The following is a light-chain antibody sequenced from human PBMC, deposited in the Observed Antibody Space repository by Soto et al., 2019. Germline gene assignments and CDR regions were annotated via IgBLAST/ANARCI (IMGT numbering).Light chain of an antibody. Sequence: DIQMTQSPSTLSAAVGDRVTITCRASQTIGSWLAWYQQTQGKAPKIXIYKASTLKSGVRSRFSGSGSGTEFTLTISSLQPDDFATDYCQHYNSSSEAFGQGTKVDIK. CDR1: QTIGSW. V-gene: IGKV1-5*03. CDR3: QHYNSSSEA. J-gene: IGKJ1*01. CDR2: KAS.